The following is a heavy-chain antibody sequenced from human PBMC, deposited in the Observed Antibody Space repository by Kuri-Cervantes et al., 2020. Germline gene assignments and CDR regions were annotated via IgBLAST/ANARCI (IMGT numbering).Heavy chain of an antibody. CDR1: GGSISSSSYY. V-gene: IGHV4-39*01. J-gene: IGHJ6*02. CDR2: IYYSGST. CDR3: ASLPTTMVRGVRYYYYGMDV. D-gene: IGHD3-10*01. Sequence: SETLSLTCTVSGGSISSSSYYWGWIRQPPGKGLEWIGSIYYSGSTYYNPSLKSRVTISVDTSKNQFSLKLSSVTAADTAVYYCASLPTTMVRGVRYYYYGMDVWGQGTTVTVSS.